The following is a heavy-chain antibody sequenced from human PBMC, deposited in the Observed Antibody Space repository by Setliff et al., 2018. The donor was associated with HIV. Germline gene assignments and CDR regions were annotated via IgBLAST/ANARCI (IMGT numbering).Heavy chain of an antibody. Sequence: PGESLKISCKASGYSFTNYWVGWVRQMPGHGLELMGLIWPDDSDTMYSPSFQGQVTMSVDKSISTAGLQWSSLKAPDTAMYYCARLSKYYDFWTPEYWGQGTLVAVSS. CDR3: ARLSKYYDFWTPEY. CDR2: IWPDDSDT. V-gene: IGHV5-51*01. D-gene: IGHD3-3*01. CDR1: GYSFTNYW. J-gene: IGHJ4*02.